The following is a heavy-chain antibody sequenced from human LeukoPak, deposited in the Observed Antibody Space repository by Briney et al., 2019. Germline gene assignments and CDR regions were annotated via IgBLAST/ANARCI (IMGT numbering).Heavy chain of an antibody. CDR3: ARSLGGTTPDY. J-gene: IGHJ4*02. CDR1: XXXXXXXA. CDR2: IIPILGIA. D-gene: IGHD3-16*01. V-gene: IGHV1-69*04. Sequence: GASXXXSCXAXXXXXXXXAISWVRQAPGQGXEWMGRIIPILGIANYAQKFQGRVTITADKSTSTAYMELSSLRSEDTAVYYCARSLGGTTPDYWGQGTLVTVSS.